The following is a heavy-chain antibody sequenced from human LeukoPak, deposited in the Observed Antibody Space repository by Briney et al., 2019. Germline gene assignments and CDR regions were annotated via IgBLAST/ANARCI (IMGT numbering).Heavy chain of an antibody. D-gene: IGHD1-1*01. V-gene: IGHV4-34*01. CDR3: AREGCTTSSCSLNNNWFDP. CDR1: GGSFSGYY. J-gene: IGHJ5*02. Sequence: PSETLSLTCAVYGGSFSGYYWSWIRQPPGKGLEWIGEINHSGSTNYNPSLKSRVTISVDTSKNRFSLKLSSVTAADTAVYYCAREGCTTSSCSLNNNWFDPWGQGTLVTVSS. CDR2: INHSGST.